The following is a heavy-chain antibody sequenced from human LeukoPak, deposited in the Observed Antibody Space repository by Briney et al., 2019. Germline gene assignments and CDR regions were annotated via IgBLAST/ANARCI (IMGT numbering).Heavy chain of an antibody. Sequence: GGSLRLSCATSGFTFSNYAMSWVRQAPGKGLVWVSHINSDGSWASYADSVKGRFTISKDNAKNTVYLQMNNLRAEDTAVYYCVSFYETYWGRGTLVTVSS. CDR2: INSDGSWA. J-gene: IGHJ4*02. CDR1: GFTFSNYA. CDR3: VSFYETY. D-gene: IGHD2-2*01. V-gene: IGHV3-74*01.